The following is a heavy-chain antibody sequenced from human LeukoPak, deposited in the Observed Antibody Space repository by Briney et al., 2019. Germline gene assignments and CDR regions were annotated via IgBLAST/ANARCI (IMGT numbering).Heavy chain of an antibody. J-gene: IGHJ4*02. Sequence: PGGSLRLSCAASQFTFNARGMHWVRQAPGKGLEWVAYIRYDGSNKYYADSVEGRFTISRDDSKNTLSLQMNSLRPEDTAVYYCARDRSYCFDYWGQGTLVTVSS. V-gene: IGHV3-30*02. CDR2: IRYDGSNK. D-gene: IGHD6-13*01. CDR3: ARDRSYCFDY. CDR1: QFTFNARG.